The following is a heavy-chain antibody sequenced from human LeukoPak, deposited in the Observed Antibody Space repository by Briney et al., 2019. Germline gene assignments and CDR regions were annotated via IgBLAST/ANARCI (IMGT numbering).Heavy chain of an antibody. D-gene: IGHD3-9*01. CDR1: GFTFSSYS. CDR3: ARVTYYDILTGYPFDY. V-gene: IGHV3-21*01. J-gene: IGHJ4*02. CDR2: ISSSSSYI. Sequence: GGSLRRSCAASGFTFSSYSMNWVRQAPGKGLEWVSSISSSSSYIYYADSVKGRFTISRDNAKNSLYLKMNSLRAEDTAVYYCARVTYYDILTGYPFDYWGQGTLVTVSS.